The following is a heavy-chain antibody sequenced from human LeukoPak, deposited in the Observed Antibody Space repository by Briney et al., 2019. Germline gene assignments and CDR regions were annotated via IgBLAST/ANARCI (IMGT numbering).Heavy chain of an antibody. D-gene: IGHD5-12*01. CDR3: ARGSRYSGYDFRPGVRTGHYFDY. CDR1: GGSISSYY. CDR2: IYYSGST. Sequence: PSETLSLTCTVSGGSISSYYWSWIRQPPGKGLEWIGYIYYSGSTNYNPSLKSRVTISVDTSKNQFPLKLSSVTAADTAVYYCARGSRYSGYDFRPGVRTGHYFDYWGQGTLVTVSS. V-gene: IGHV4-59*01. J-gene: IGHJ4*02.